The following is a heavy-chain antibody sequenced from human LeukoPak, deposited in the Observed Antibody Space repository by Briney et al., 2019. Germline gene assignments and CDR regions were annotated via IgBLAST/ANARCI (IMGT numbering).Heavy chain of an antibody. J-gene: IGHJ4*02. Sequence: GGSLRLSCAASGFTFSSYGMHWVRQAPGKGLEWVSGITGSGANTYYADSVKGRFTISRDNSKDTLSLQMNSLRAEDTAVYYCASLMSRVIVTGDFDNWGQGTLVTVSS. CDR1: GFTFSSYG. CDR3: ASLMSRVIVTGDFDN. V-gene: IGHV3-23*01. CDR2: ITGSGANT. D-gene: IGHD1-14*01.